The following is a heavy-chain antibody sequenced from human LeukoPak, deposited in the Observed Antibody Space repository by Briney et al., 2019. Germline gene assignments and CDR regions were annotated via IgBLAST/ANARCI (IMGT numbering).Heavy chain of an antibody. V-gene: IGHV1-69*05. Sequence: SVKVSCRASGGTFSSYAISWVRQAPGQGLEWMGRIIPIFGTANYAQKFQGRVTITTDESTSTAYMELSSLRSEDTAVYYCARARRETATYYYDSSGYFVYGAFDIWGQGTMVTVSS. CDR1: GGTFSSYA. D-gene: IGHD3-22*01. J-gene: IGHJ3*02. CDR2: IIPIFGTA. CDR3: ARARRETATYYYDSSGYFVYGAFDI.